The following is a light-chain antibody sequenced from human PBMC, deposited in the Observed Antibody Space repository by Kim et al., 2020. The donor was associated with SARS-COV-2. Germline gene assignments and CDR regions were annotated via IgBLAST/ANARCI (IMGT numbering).Light chain of an antibody. V-gene: IGLV3-1*01. CDR2: EDT. Sequence: VAPGQAASITCSGDKLEEKFASWFQQKPGQSPVLVIYEDTKRPSGIPERISGSTSGNTATLTISGTQAMDEADYYCQTWDSSTVVFGGGTQLTVL. CDR3: QTWDSSTVV. CDR1: KLEEKF. J-gene: IGLJ3*02.